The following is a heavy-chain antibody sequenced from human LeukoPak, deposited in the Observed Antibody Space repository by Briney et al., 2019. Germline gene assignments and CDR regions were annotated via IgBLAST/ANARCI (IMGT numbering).Heavy chain of an antibody. CDR2: IIPIFGTA. CDR1: GGTFSSYA. D-gene: IGHD6-19*01. J-gene: IGHJ5*02. V-gene: IGHV1-69*13. CDR3: ASRQFNNCFDH. Sequence: ASVKVSCKASGGTFSSYAISWVRQAPGQGLEWMGGIIPIFGTANYAHQFKGRVTITADESTSTAYRELSSLGSEYTAVYYCASRQFNNCFDHWGQGTLVTVSS.